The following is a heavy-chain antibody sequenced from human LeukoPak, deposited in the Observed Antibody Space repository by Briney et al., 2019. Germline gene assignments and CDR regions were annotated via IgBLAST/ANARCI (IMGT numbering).Heavy chain of an antibody. CDR2: IYSGGST. J-gene: IGHJ4*02. D-gene: IGHD3-3*01. Sequence: GGSLRLSCAASGFTVSSNYMSWVRQAPGKGLEWVSVIYSGGSTYYADSVKGRFTISRDNSKDTLYLQMNSLRAEDTAVYYCARGNYDFWSGYLKSYYFAYWGQGTLVTVSS. CDR1: GFTVSSNY. CDR3: ARGNYDFWSGYLKSYYFAY. V-gene: IGHV3-53*01.